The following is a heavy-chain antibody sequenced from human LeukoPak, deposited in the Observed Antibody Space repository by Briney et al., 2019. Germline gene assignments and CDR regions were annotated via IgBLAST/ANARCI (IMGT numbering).Heavy chain of an antibody. Sequence: GASVKVSCRASGYTFTGYYMHWVRQAPGQGLEWRGWINPNSGGTNYAQKFQGRVTMTRDTSISTAYMELSRLRSDDTAAYYCARDKKAAGTDYWGQGTLVTVSS. CDR3: ARDKKAAGTDY. CDR2: INPNSGGT. CDR1: GYTFTGYY. D-gene: IGHD6-13*01. J-gene: IGHJ4*02. V-gene: IGHV1-2*02.